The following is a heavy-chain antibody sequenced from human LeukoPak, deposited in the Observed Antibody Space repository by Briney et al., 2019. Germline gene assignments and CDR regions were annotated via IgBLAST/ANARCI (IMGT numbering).Heavy chain of an antibody. CDR3: ARVSYGLPYFDY. CDR1: GGSISSGGYY. D-gene: IGHD5-18*01. CDR2: IYYSGST. J-gene: IGHJ4*02. Sequence: PSETLSLTCTVSGGSISSGGYYWSWLRQHPGKGLEWIGYIYYSGSTYYNPSLKSRVTISVDTSKNQFSLKLSSVTAADTAVYYCARVSYGLPYFDYWGQGTLVTVSS. V-gene: IGHV4-31*03.